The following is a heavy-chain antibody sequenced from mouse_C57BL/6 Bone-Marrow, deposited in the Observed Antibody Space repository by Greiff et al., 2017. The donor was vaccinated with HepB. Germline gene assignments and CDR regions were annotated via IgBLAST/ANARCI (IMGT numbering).Heavy chain of an antibody. CDR3: ARDGSSSVYASFAY. D-gene: IGHD1-3*01. V-gene: IGHV1-64*01. J-gene: IGHJ3*01. CDR1: GYTFTSYW. Sequence: VLLQQSGAELVKPGASVKLSCKASGYTFTSYWMHWVKQRPGQGLEWIGMIHPKSGSTNYNGKFKSKATLTADKSSSTAYMQLSSLTSEDSAVYFCARDGSSSVYASFAYWGQGTPVTVSA. CDR2: IHPKSGST.